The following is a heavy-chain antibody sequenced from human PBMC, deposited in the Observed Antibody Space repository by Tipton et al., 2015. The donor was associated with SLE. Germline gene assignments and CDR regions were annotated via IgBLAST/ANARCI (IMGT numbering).Heavy chain of an antibody. D-gene: IGHD1-26*01. Sequence: QLVQSGAEVKKPGASVKVSCKASGYTFTTYAIHWVRQAPGQRLEYMGWINAGNGNPKHSQSFQGRVTITRDTSASTAYMELSSLRSEDTAVYYCARRGAGYGMDVWGQGTTVTVSS. CDR1: GYTFTTYA. CDR3: ARRGAGYGMDV. CDR2: INAGNGNP. J-gene: IGHJ6*02. V-gene: IGHV1-3*01.